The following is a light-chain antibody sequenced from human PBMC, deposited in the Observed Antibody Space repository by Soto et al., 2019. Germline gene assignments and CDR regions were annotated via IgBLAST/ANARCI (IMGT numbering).Light chain of an antibody. J-gene: IGKJ4*01. CDR1: QSINSY. CDR2: AAA. CDR3: QQYNSYPLT. V-gene: IGKV1-39*01. Sequence: DIQMTQSPSSLSASVGDRVTITCRASQSINSYLNWYQQKPGKAPKLLIYAAASLQSGVPSRFSGSGSGTDFTLTISSLQPDDFATYYCQQYNSYPLTFGGGTKVDIK.